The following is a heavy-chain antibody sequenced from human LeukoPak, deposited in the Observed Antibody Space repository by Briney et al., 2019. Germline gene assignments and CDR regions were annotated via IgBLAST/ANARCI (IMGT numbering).Heavy chain of an antibody. V-gene: IGHV3-23*01. Sequence: GGCLRLSCAASGFTFSSCAMSWVRQAPGKGLEWVSAISGSGGSTYYADSVKGRFTISRDNSKNTLYLQMNSLRAEDTAVYYCAKRSCSGGSCCALDYWGQGTLVTVAS. D-gene: IGHD2-15*01. CDR1: GFTFSSCA. CDR3: AKRSCSGGSCCALDY. CDR2: ISGSGGST. J-gene: IGHJ4*02.